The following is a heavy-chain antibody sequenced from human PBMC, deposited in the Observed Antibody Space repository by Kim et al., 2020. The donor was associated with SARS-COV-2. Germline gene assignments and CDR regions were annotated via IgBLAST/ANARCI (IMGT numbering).Heavy chain of an antibody. J-gene: IGHJ5*02. D-gene: IGHD3-10*01. CDR2: ISGSGGST. V-gene: IGHV3-23*01. Sequence: GGSLRLSCAASGFTFSSYAMSWVRQAPGKGLEWVSAISGSGGSTYYADSVKGRFTISRDNSKNTLYLQMNSLRAEDTAVYYCAKDLELLWFGELSGWFDPWGQGTLVTVSS. CDR1: GFTFSSYA. CDR3: AKDLELLWFGELSGWFDP.